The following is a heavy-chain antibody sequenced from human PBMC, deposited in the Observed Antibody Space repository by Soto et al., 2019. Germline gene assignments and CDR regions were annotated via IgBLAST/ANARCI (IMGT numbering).Heavy chain of an antibody. CDR1: GDSISSGDYY. Sequence: SETLSLTCTVSGDSISSGDYYWSWIRQPPGTGLEWIGEINHSGSTNYNPSLKSRVTISVDTSKNQFSLKLTSVTAADTAVYYCARDKITRLFDYWGQGTQVTVSS. J-gene: IGHJ4*02. CDR2: INHSGST. D-gene: IGHD3-10*01. V-gene: IGHV4-39*07. CDR3: ARDKITRLFDY.